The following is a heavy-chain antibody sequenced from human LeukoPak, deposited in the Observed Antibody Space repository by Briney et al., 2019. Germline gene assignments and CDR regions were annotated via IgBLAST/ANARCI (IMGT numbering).Heavy chain of an antibody. CDR3: ARDPGYCSNGICYSDY. CDR2: ISSSSSYI. CDR1: GFTFRSYS. J-gene: IGHJ4*02. D-gene: IGHD2-8*01. Sequence: GGSLRLSCAASGFTFRSYSMNWVRQAPGKGLEWVSSISSSSSYIYYADSVKGRFTISRDNAKNSLSLQMNSLRAEDTAVYYCARDPGYCSNGICYSDYWGQGTLVTVSS. V-gene: IGHV3-21*01.